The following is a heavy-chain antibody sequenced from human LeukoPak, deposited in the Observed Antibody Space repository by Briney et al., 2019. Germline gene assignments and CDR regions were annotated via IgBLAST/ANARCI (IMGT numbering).Heavy chain of an antibody. J-gene: IGHJ3*02. CDR1: GGSVRSYY. Sequence: SETLSLTYTVSGGSVRSYYWSWIRQSPGNKLEWIGYIYYSGSPNYNPSLKSRVTLSVDTSKNRISLKLSSVTAADTAVYYCAKHNYADSGAAFDIWDQGTMVTVSS. V-gene: IGHV4-59*08. CDR3: AKHNYADSGAAFDI. D-gene: IGHD4-17*01. CDR2: IYYSGSP.